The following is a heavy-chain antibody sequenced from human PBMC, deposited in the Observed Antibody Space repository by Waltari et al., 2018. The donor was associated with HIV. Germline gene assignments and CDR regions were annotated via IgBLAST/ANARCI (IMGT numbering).Heavy chain of an antibody. J-gene: IGHJ6*02. CDR1: GFTFSSYG. D-gene: IGHD3-10*01. Sequence: QVQLVESGGGVVQPGRSLRLSCAASGFTFSSYGMHWVRQAPGKGLGWVAVIWYDGSNKYYADSVKGRVSISRDNSKNTLDRQMNSLGAEDTAVYFCARRGVLTYCDTMDVWGQGTTVTVS. CDR3: ARRGVLTYCDTMDV. CDR2: IWYDGSNK. V-gene: IGHV3-33*01.